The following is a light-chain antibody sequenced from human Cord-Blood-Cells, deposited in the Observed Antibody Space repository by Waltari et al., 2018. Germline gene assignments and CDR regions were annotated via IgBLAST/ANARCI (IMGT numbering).Light chain of an antibody. CDR1: SSDVGGYNY. CDR3: SSYTSSSTVV. Sequence: QSALTQPASVSGSPGQSITISYTATSSDVGGYNYVSWYQQHPGKAPKLMIYEVSNRPSGVSNRFSGSKSGNTASLTISGLQAEDEADYYCSSYTSSSTVVFGGGTKLTVL. V-gene: IGLV2-14*01. CDR2: EVS. J-gene: IGLJ2*01.